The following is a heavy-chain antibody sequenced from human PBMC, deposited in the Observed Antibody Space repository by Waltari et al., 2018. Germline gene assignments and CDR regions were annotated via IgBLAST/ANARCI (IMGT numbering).Heavy chain of an antibody. D-gene: IGHD4-4*01. CDR1: GCTFSTYW. J-gene: IGHJ4*02. Sequence: EVHLVESGGGLVKPGGSLRLSCAASGCTFSTYWMTWVRQAPGKGLEGLANIKDDGSEKNYVDSVKGRFTISRDNAKNSLYLQMNSLRAEDTAVYYCARDPHYSNFDYWGQGTLVTVSS. CDR3: ARDPHYSNFDY. CDR2: IKDDGSEK. V-gene: IGHV3-7*01.